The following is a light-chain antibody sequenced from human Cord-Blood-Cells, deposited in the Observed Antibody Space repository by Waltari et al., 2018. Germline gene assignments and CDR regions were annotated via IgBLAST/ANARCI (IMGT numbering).Light chain of an antibody. CDR3: CSYAGSSTWV. CDR1: SGDVGSYNL. V-gene: IGLV2-23*01. Sequence: QSALPQPASVSGSPGQSITISCPGTSGDVGSYNLVSWYQQHPGKAPKLMIYEGSKRPSGVSNRFSGSKSGNTASLTISGLQAEDEADYYCCSYAGSSTWVFGGGTKLTVL. CDR2: EGS. J-gene: IGLJ3*02.